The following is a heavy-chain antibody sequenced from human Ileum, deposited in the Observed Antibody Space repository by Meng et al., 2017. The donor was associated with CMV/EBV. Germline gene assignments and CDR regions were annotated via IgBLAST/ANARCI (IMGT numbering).Heavy chain of an antibody. CDR3: ARGWDNNKVGVH. V-gene: IGHV4-34*01. D-gene: IGHD1/OR15-1a*01. J-gene: IGHJ4*02. CDR2: IHPSGIT. Sequence: QQGGEGVLKPSETRSPPCAVHGGSLRASYWTWIRQAPGKGLEWIGEIHPSGITNYNPSLESRVTISEDTSNNQFSLRLTSLTAGDTAVYYCARGWDNNKVGVHWGQGTLVTVSS. CDR1: GGSLRASY.